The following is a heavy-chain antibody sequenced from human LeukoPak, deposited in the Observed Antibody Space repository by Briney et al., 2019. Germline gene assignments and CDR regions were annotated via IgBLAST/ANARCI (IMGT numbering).Heavy chain of an antibody. Sequence: GSLRLSCAASGYTFTSYGISWVRQAPGQGLEWVGWVSANNGNTTYAHKLQGRVTMTTDTSTRTGYLELRSLRSDDTAVYYCARGFCSSGSCYPGGYWGQGTLVTVSS. V-gene: IGHV1-18*01. D-gene: IGHD2-15*01. CDR1: GYTFTSYG. CDR3: ARGFCSSGSCYPGGY. CDR2: VSANNGNT. J-gene: IGHJ4*02.